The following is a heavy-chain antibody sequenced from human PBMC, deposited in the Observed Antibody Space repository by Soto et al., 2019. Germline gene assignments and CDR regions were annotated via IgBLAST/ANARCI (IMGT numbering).Heavy chain of an antibody. V-gene: IGHV1-3*01. D-gene: IGHD3-10*01. CDR2: INAGNGNT. CDR3: ARTRITMVRGVISPSGWFDP. CDR1: GYTFTSYA. J-gene: IGHJ5*02. Sequence: QVQLVQSGAEVKKPGASVKVSCKASGYTFTSYAMHWVRQAPGQRLEWMGWINAGNGNTKYSQKFQGRVTITRDTSASKAYMELSSLRSEDTAVYYCARTRITMVRGVISPSGWFDPWGQGTLVTVSS.